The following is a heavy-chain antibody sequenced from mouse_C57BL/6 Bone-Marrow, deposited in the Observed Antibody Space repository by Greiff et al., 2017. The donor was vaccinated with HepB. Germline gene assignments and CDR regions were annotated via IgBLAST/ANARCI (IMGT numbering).Heavy chain of an antibody. Sequence: QVQLQQSGAELVRPGASVKMSCKASGYTFTSYNMHWVKQTPGQGLEWIGAIYPGNGDTSYNQKFKGKATLTVDKSSSTAYMQLSSLTSEDSAVYFCASGTGVPGFAYWGQGTMVTVSA. V-gene: IGHV1-12*01. J-gene: IGHJ3*01. D-gene: IGHD1-1*02. CDR1: GYTFTSYN. CDR3: ASGTGVPGFAY. CDR2: IYPGNGDT.